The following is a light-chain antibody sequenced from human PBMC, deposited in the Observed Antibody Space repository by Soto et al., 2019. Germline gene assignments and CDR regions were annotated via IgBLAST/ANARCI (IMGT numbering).Light chain of an antibody. J-gene: IGKJ1*01. CDR3: QQYNDQSAWT. CDR1: QGISSW. V-gene: IGKV1-12*01. Sequence: DIQMTQSPSSVSASVGDRVSITCRVSQGISSWLAWYQQKSGKAPKLLIYAASSLQSGVPSRFSGTESGTEFTLTISSLRPDDLATYYCQQYNDQSAWTFGQGTKVDI. CDR2: AAS.